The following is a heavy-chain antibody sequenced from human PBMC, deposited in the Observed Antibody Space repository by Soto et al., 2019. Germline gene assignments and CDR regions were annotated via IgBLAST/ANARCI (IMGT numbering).Heavy chain of an antibody. D-gene: IGHD5-12*01. CDR2: IYPGDSDT. CDR3: ASSRVATINPDYYYYYMDV. V-gene: IGHV5-51*01. Sequence: PGESLKISCKGSGYSFTSYWIGWVRQMPGKGLEWMGIIYPGDSDTRYSPSFQGQVTISADKSISTAYLQWSSLKASDTAMYYYASSRVATINPDYYYYYMDVWGKGTTVTVSS. CDR1: GYSFTSYW. J-gene: IGHJ6*03.